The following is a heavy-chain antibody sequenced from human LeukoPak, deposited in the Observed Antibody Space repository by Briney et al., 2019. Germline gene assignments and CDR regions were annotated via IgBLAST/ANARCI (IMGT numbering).Heavy chain of an antibody. J-gene: IGHJ4*02. CDR3: ARVNYYDPSFDY. CDR2: VIPIFGTA. CDR1: GGTFSSYA. Sequence: ASVKVSCKASGGTFSSYAISWVRQAPGQGLEWMGGVIPIFGTANYAQKFQGRVTITADESTSTAYMELSSLRSEDTAVYYCARVNYYDPSFDYWGQGTLVTVSS. D-gene: IGHD3-22*01. V-gene: IGHV1-69*13.